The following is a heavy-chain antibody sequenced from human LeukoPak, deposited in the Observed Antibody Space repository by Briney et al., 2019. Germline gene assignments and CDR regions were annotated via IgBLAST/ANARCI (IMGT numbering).Heavy chain of an antibody. J-gene: IGHJ4*02. CDR2: IYYSGST. Sequence: SETLSLTCSVSGGSISSYYWSWIRQPPGKGLEWIGYIYYSGSTNYNPSRKSRVTMSVDTSKNQFSLKLSSGTAADTAVYYCARVGTTVTKGEFLDYWGQGTLVTVSS. CDR3: ARVGTTVTKGEFLDY. D-gene: IGHD4-17*01. V-gene: IGHV4-59*08. CDR1: GGSISSYY.